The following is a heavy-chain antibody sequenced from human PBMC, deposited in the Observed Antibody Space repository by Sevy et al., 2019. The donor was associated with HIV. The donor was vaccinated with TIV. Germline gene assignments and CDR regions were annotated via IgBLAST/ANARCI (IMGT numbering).Heavy chain of an antibody. J-gene: IGHJ6*03. D-gene: IGHD1-7*01. CDR2: ITWNSGSI. CDR1: RFTFDDYA. V-gene: IGHV3-9*01. CDR3: AKDWAATNYYYMDV. Sequence: GGSLRLSCAASRFTFDDYAMHWVRQAPGKGLEWVSGITWNSGSIGYADSVKGRFTISRDNAKNSLCLQMNSLRAEDTALYYCAKDWAATNYYYMDVWGNGTTVTVSS.